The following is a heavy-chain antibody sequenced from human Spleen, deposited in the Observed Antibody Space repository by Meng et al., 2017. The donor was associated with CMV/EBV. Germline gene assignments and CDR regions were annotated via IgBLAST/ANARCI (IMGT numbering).Heavy chain of an antibody. Sequence: ASVKVSCKTSGYSFTSYGISWVRQAPGQGLEWMGWISVYTDNTSSAQKYQGRLTMTTDTSTSTAYMEVRSLRSDDTAVCYCARDSPSLYSSSPGIDFWGQGTLVTVSS. V-gene: IGHV1-18*01. CDR3: ARDSPSLYSSSPGIDF. CDR2: ISVYTDNT. CDR1: GYSFTSYG. J-gene: IGHJ4*02. D-gene: IGHD6-6*01.